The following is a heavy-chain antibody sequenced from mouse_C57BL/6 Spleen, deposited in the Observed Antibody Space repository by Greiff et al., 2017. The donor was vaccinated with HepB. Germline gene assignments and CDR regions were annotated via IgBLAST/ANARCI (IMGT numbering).Heavy chain of an antibody. J-gene: IGHJ1*03. CDR1: GYTFTSYW. D-gene: IGHD1-1*01. CDR3: ARPARINTVVADWYFDV. Sequence: QVQLQQPGAELVKPGASVKLSCKASGYTFTSYWMHWVKQRPGRGLEWIGRIDPNSGGTKYNEKFKSKATLTVDKPSSTAYMQLSSLTSEDSAVYYCARPARINTVVADWYFDVWGTGTTVTVSS. CDR2: IDPNSGGT. V-gene: IGHV1-72*01.